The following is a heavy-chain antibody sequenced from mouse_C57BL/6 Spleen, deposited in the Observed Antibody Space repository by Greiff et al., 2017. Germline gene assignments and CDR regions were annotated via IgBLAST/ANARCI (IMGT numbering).Heavy chain of an antibody. CDR1: GYTFTSYW. J-gene: IGHJ3*01. CDR3: ARERLPAY. D-gene: IGHD1-2*01. V-gene: IGHV1-55*01. CDR2: IYPGSGST. Sequence: QVQLQQPGAELVKPGASVKMSCKASGYTFTSYWIPWVKQRPGQGLEWIGDIYPGSGSTTYNEKFKSKTTLPVDTSSSTADMQLSSLTSEDSAVYYCARERLPAYWGQGTLVTVSA.